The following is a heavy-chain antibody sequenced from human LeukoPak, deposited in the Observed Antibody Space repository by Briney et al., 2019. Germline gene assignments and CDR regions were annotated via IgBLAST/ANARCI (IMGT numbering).Heavy chain of an antibody. CDR1: GGSIVSYY. J-gene: IGHJ6*02. CDR2: IYYNGVT. V-gene: IGHV4-59*08. CDR3: TRHDAVPVIGHGMGV. Sequence: SGTLCLTCTVSGGSIVSYYWSWIRQPPGRGLEWIGDIYYNGVTNYYASLASRVTISLDTSTNPFSLKLSSVTAADTAVYYCTRHDAVPVIGHGMGVWGQGTTVTASS. D-gene: IGHD3-16*02.